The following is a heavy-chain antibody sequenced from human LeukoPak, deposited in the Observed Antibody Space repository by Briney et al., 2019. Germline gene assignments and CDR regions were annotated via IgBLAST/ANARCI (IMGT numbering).Heavy chain of an antibody. V-gene: IGHV1-46*01. CDR3: ARTPFDY. CDR1: GYSFTSYY. CDR2: INPSGGST. Sequence: GESLKISCKGSGYSFTSYYMHWVRQAPGQGLEWMGIINPSGGSTSYAQKFQGRVTMTRDTSTSTVYMELSSLRSEDTAVYYCARTPFDYWGQGTLVTVSS. J-gene: IGHJ4*02.